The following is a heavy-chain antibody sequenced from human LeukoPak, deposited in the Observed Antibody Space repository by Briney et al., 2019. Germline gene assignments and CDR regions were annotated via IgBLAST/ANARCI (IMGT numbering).Heavy chain of an antibody. V-gene: IGHV4-59*08. Sequence: AESLSLTCTVSGGSISSYCMSWIRQPPGKGLEWIGDIYYSEANKYNPSLKSRITISVDTSKNQFSLMLSSVTAADTAVYYCARFGITVVRGGKYYFDYWGQGTMVTDPS. J-gene: IGHJ4*02. CDR3: ARFGITVVRGGKYYFDY. CDR1: GGSISSYC. CDR2: IYYSEAN. D-gene: IGHD3-10*01.